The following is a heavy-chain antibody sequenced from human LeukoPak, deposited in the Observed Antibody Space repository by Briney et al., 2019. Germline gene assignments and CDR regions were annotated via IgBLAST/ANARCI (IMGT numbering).Heavy chain of an antibody. V-gene: IGHV3-13*01. J-gene: IGHJ4*02. CDR3: ARGYYDSSGYYYFDY. D-gene: IGHD3-22*01. CDR2: IGTAGDT. CDR1: GFTFSSYD. Sequence: GGSLRLSCAASGFTFSSYDMHWGCKATGKGLGRVSAIGTAGDTYYPGSVKGRFTISRENAKNSLYLQMNSLRAGDTAVYYCARGYYDSSGYYYFDYWGQGTLVIVSS.